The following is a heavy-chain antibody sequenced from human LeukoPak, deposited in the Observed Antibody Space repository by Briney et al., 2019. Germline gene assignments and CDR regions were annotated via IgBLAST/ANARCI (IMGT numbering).Heavy chain of an antibody. J-gene: IGHJ4*02. D-gene: IGHD3-10*01. CDR3: AQSWDSGSYPY. Sequence: ESGPTLMNHTQTLTLTCTFSGFSLRTSGVGVDWIRQPPGKALEWLALLYWDNDKRYSPSLKSRRTITNDASKNRVVLTMTNMDPVDTATYYCAQSWDSGSYPYWGQGTLVTVSS. CDR1: GFSLRTSGVG. CDR2: LYWDNDK. V-gene: IGHV2-5*02.